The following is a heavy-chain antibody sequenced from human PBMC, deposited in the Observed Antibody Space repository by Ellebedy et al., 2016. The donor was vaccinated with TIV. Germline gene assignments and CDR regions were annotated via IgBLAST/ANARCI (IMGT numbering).Heavy chain of an antibody. CDR1: GGSISSSSYY. Sequence: SETLSLXXTVSGGSISSSSYYWGWIRQPPGKGLEWIGSIYYSGNTYYNPSLKSRVTISIDTSKNQFSLRLSSVTAADTAIYRCARRKVTIPRADPYFDYWGQGILVTVSS. CDR2: IYYSGNT. V-gene: IGHV4-39*01. CDR3: ARRKVTIPRADPYFDY. J-gene: IGHJ4*02. D-gene: IGHD3-3*01.